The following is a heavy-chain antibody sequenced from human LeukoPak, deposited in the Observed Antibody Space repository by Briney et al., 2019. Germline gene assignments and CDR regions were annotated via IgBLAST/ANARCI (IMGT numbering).Heavy chain of an antibody. CDR3: AREGYSSGWFRL. D-gene: IGHD6-19*01. J-gene: IGHJ4*02. CDR2: ISYDGVKQ. V-gene: IGHV3-30*14. CDR1: GFTFSNYA. Sequence: GRSLRLSCAASGFTFSNYAVHWVRQAPDKGLEWLAFISYDGVKQFYADSVKGRFTISRDDSKNMVYLQMNSLRAEDTAVYFCAREGYSSGWFRLWGQGTLVTVSS.